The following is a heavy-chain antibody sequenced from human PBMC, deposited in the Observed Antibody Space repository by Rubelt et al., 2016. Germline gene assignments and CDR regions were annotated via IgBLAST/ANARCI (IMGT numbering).Heavy chain of an antibody. Sequence: VRQAPGQGLEWMGIINPSGGSTSYAQKFQGRVTMTRDTSTSTVYMELSSLRSEDTAVYYCARDSSSWYGWFDPWGQGTLVTVSS. CDR2: INPSGGST. CDR3: ARDSSSWYGWFDP. D-gene: IGHD6-13*01. V-gene: IGHV1-46*01. J-gene: IGHJ5*02.